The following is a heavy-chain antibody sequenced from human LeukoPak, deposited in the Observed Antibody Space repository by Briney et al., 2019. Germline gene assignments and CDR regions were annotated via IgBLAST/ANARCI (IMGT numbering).Heavy chain of an antibody. D-gene: IGHD3-22*01. Sequence: GGSLRLSCAASGFTFNRYAMYSMNRVRQARVKGLEWVSSISGSGGGTYYSDSVKGRFTISSDNSKNTLYLQMNSLRAEDTAVYYGAKDYYDSSGYYLDYWGQGTLVTVSS. CDR2: ISGSGGGT. J-gene: IGHJ4*02. V-gene: IGHV3-23*01. CDR1: GFTFNRYA. CDR3: AKDYYDSSGYYLDY.